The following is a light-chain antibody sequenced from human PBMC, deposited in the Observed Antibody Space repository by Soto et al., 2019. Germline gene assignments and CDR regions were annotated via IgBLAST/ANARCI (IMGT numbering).Light chain of an antibody. CDR1: QSVSSNF. J-gene: IGKJ5*01. V-gene: IGKV3D-20*02. CDR2: GAS. Sequence: EIVLTQSPGTLSLAPVERVTLSCTASQSVSSNFLAWYQEKPGQAPRLLIYGASSRATGIPARFSGSLYGTDFNLTISSLETEDFATYYCQHRSNWPPTFGQGTRLEIK. CDR3: QHRSNWPPT.